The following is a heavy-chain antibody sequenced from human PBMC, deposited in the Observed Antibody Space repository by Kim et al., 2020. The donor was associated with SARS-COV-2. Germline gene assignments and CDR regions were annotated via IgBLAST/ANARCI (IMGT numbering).Heavy chain of an antibody. D-gene: IGHD6-6*01. Sequence: SETLSLTCNVSGASISSSSYYWGWLRQTPGKGLEWIGTIFHSGSTYYSPSLKSRLSISIDTSKSQFSLRVRSVGAADTGIYYCARQSGIAARQVADFWGQGARVTVSS. CDR1: GASISSSSYY. CDR2: IFHSGST. J-gene: IGHJ4*02. V-gene: IGHV4-39*01. CDR3: ARQSGIAARQVADF.